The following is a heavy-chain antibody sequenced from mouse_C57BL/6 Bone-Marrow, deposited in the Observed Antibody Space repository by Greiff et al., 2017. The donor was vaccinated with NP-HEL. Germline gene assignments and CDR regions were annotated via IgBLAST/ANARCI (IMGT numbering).Heavy chain of an antibody. CDR3: AREGGYYGSPFAY. Sequence: EVQLQESGPGLVKPSQSLSLTCSVTGYSIISGYYWNWIRQFPGNKLEWMAYISYDGSYNYNPSLKNRISITRDISKNQFFLKLTSVTTEDTATYYCAREGGYYGSPFAYWGQGTLVTVSA. D-gene: IGHD1-1*01. CDR1: GYSIISGYY. V-gene: IGHV3-6*01. CDR2: ISYDGSY. J-gene: IGHJ3*01.